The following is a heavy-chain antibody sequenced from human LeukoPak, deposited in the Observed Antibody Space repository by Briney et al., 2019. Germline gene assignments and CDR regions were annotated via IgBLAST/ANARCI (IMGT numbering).Heavy chain of an antibody. Sequence: PGGSLRLSCAASGFTFSSYAMHWVCQAPGKGLEWVAVISYDGSNKYYADSVKGRFTISRDNSKNTLYLQMNSLRAEDTAVYYCAKDTGDYEVLFFDYWGQGTLVTVSS. V-gene: IGHV3-30*04. D-gene: IGHD4-17*01. J-gene: IGHJ4*02. CDR3: AKDTGDYEVLFFDY. CDR1: GFTFSSYA. CDR2: ISYDGSNK.